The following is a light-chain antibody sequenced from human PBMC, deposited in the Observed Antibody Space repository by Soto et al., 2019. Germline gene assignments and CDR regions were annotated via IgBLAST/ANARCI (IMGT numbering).Light chain of an antibody. V-gene: IGKV4-1*01. CDR2: WAS. CDR3: QQYYSTMYT. Sequence: DIVMTQSPYSLAVFLRERATINCKSRQSVSYSSSNRDSFASYQQKPGLPPKLLIYWASIRASGVPDRFSGGVYGTDFTLTISSLQAEDVAVYYCQQYYSTMYTFGQGTRLEIK. CDR1: QSVSYSSSNRDS. J-gene: IGKJ5*01.